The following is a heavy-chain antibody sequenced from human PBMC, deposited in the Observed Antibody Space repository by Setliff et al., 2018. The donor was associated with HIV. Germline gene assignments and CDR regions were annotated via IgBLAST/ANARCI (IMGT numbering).Heavy chain of an antibody. Sequence: PGGSLRLSCAASGFTFSDYFMTWIRQAPGKGPEWVSYISNTGNTIYYTDSVKGRFTISRDDAKNSLYLQMNSLRAEDTAFYFCARDATRGGDMDVWAKGTTVTVSS. CDR2: ISNTGNTI. J-gene: IGHJ6*03. D-gene: IGHD2-15*01. V-gene: IGHV3-11*04. CDR3: ARDATRGGDMDV. CDR1: GFTFSDYF.